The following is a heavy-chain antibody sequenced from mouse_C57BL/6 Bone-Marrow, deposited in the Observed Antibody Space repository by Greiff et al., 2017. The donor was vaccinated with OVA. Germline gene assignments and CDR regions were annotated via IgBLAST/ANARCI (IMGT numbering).Heavy chain of an antibody. D-gene: IGHD1-1*01. CDR1: GYTFTDYN. J-gene: IGHJ3*01. CDR2: INPNNGGT. V-gene: IGHV1-22*01. CDR3: ARGTTVVAKGAWFAY. Sequence: EVQGVESGPELVKPGASVKMSCKASGYTFTDYNMHWVKQSHGKSLEWIGYINPNNGGTSYNQKFKGKATLTVNKSSSTAYMELRSLTSEDSAVYYCARGTTVVAKGAWFAYWGQGTLVTVSA.